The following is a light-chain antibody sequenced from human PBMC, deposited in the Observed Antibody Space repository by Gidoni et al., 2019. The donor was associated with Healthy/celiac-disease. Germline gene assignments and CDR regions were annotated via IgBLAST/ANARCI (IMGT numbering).Light chain of an antibody. J-gene: IGKJ4*01. CDR2: LAS. Sequence: IQMTQSPSSLSASVGDRVTITCQASQDISKYLNWFQQKPGKAPKLLIYLASKLEAGVPSRFRGRGSGTDFTFTISSLQPEDIATYYCQQYDNLPLTFGGGTKVEIK. V-gene: IGKV1-33*01. CDR3: QQYDNLPLT. CDR1: QDISKY.